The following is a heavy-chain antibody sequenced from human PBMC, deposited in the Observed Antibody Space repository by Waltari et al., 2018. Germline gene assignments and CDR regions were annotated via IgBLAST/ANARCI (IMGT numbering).Heavy chain of an antibody. CDR2: IYPNSGGT. J-gene: IGHJ5*02. Sequence: QVQLVQSGAEVKKPGASVKVSCKASGYTFTDHHMHWVRQAPGQGFEWMGGIYPNSGGTNYAQKFQGRVTMTRDTSISTAYMELNRLTSDDTAVYFCARGTLDPWGQGTLVTVSS. CDR1: GYTFTDHH. CDR3: ARGTLDP. V-gene: IGHV1-2*02.